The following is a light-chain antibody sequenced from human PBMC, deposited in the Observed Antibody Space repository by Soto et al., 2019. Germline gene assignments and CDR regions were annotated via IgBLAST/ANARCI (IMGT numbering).Light chain of an antibody. CDR3: SSYAGSNNLRYV. V-gene: IGLV2-8*01. Sequence: QSGLTQPPSASGSPGQSVTISCTGTSSDVGGYNYVSWYQQHPGKAPKLMIYEVSKRPSGVPDRFSGSKSGNTASLTVSGLQAEDEADYYCSSYAGSNNLRYVFGTGTKVTVL. J-gene: IGLJ1*01. CDR2: EVS. CDR1: SSDVGGYNY.